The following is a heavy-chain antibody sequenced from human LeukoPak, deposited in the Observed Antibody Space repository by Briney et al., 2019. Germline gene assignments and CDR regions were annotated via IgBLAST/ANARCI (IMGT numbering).Heavy chain of an antibody. D-gene: IGHD2-2*01. CDR2: CDPEDGET. CDR3: ATELGYCSSTSCS. Sequence: GASVKLSCNVSGYTLTELSMHWVRQAPGRGLEWMGSCDPEDGETIYAQMYQGRGTMTEDTSTDTAYMELSSLRSEDTAVYYCATELGYCSSTSCSWGQGTLVTVSS. V-gene: IGHV1-24*01. CDR1: GYTLTELS. J-gene: IGHJ4*02.